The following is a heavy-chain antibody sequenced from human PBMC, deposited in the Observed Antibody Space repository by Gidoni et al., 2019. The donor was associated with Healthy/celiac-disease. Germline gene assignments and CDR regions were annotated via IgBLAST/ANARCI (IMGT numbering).Heavy chain of an antibody. CDR2: ISYDGSNK. J-gene: IGHJ3*02. CDR1: GFTFSSYG. D-gene: IGHD2-2*02. Sequence: QVQLVESGGGVVQPGRSLRLRCAASGFTFSSYGMHWVRQAPGKGLEWVAVISYDGSNKYYADSVKGRFTISRDNSKNTLYLQMNSLRAEDTAVYYCANIPRLNAFDIWGQGTMVTVSS. CDR3: ANIPRLNAFDI. V-gene: IGHV3-30*18.